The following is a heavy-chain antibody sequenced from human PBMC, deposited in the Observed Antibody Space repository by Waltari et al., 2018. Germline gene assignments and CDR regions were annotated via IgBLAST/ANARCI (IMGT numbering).Heavy chain of an antibody. CDR3: TRPGGGWLHTHDY. Sequence: QVQLVQSGAEVKKPGASVKVSCKASGYTFTGYYMNWVRQAPGQGLEWMGGINPNSGGTNYAQKFQGRFTISRDDSKSIAYLQMNSLKTEDTAVYYCTRPGGGWLHTHDYWGQGTLVTVSS. D-gene: IGHD5-12*01. J-gene: IGHJ4*02. V-gene: IGHV1-2*02. CDR1: GYTFTGYY. CDR2: INPNSGGT.